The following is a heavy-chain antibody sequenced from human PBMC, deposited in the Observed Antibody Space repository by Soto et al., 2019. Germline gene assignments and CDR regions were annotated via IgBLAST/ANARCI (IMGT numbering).Heavy chain of an antibody. CDR3: ARAGGTTVTGLWHFDS. Sequence: SVKVSCKASGGTFSSYAISWVRQAPGQGLEWMGGIIPIFGTANYAQKFQGRVTITADESTSTAYMELSSLRAEDTAVYYCARAGGTTVTGLWHFDSWGQGTLVTVSS. CDR1: GGTFSSYA. J-gene: IGHJ4*02. V-gene: IGHV1-69*13. D-gene: IGHD4-17*01. CDR2: IIPIFGTA.